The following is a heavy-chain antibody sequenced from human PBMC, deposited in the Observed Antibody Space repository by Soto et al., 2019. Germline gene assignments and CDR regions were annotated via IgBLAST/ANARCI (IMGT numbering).Heavy chain of an antibody. D-gene: IGHD6-19*01. CDR3: ARSGYSSGWYHWYFDF. CDR2: INCGSGET. J-gene: IGHJ2*01. CDR1: GYTFIHYG. V-gene: IGHV1-3*01. Sequence: QVQLVQSGAEVKKPGASVKVSCKTSGYTFIHYGIHWVRQAPGQRLEWMGWINCGSGETKYSQKLQGRVTVNTDTSASTAYMERSSLRSEDTAVYYCARSGYSSGWYHWYFDFWGRGTLITVSS.